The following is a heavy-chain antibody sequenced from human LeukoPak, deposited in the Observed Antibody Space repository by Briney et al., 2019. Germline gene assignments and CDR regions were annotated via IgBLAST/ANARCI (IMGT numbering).Heavy chain of an antibody. CDR3: AKGSPAILYYCMDV. V-gene: IGHV3-23*01. J-gene: IGHJ6*03. CDR2: IIGTGAGT. D-gene: IGHD2-21*01. CDR1: GFSFSNYV. Sequence: GGSLRLPCAASGFSFSNYVMTWVRQAPGKGLEWVSAIIGTGAGTYYADSVKGRFTISRDNSKNTLYLQMNSLSAEDTAVYYCAKGSPAILYYCMDVWGKGTTVTVSS.